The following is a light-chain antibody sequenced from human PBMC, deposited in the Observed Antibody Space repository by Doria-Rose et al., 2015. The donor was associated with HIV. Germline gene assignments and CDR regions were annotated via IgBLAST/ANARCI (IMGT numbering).Light chain of an antibody. V-gene: IGLV1-44*01. CDR3: AAWDDSLNGWV. Sequence: SCSGSSSNIGSNTVNWYQQLPGTAPKLLIYGNNQRPSGVPDRFSGSKSGTSASLAISGLQSDDEADYYCAAWDDSLNGWVFGGGTKLTVL. J-gene: IGLJ3*02. CDR1: SSNIGSNT. CDR2: GNN.